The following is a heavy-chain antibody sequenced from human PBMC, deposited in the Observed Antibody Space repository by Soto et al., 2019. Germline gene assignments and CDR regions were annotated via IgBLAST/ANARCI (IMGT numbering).Heavy chain of an antibody. J-gene: IGHJ4*02. CDR3: ARDIGFDYVN. D-gene: IGHD3-16*01. Sequence: PGGSLRLSCAVSEFNVMSYWMSWVRQAPGKGLEWVASIKEDGSEIYYLQSVGGRFTISRDSAGNALHLAMNYLSAEDTGVYFCARDIGFDYVNWGQGTLVTVSS. V-gene: IGHV3-7*01. CDR1: EFNVMSYW. CDR2: IKEDGSEI.